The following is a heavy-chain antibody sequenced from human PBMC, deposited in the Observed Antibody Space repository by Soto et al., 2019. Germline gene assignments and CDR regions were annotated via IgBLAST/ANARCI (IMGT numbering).Heavy chain of an antibody. CDR2: ISGSGGST. D-gene: IGHD2-2*02. Sequence: GGSLRLSCAASGFTFSSYAMRWVRQAPGQGLERVSAISGSGGSTYYADSVKGRFTISRDNAKNTLYLQMNSLRAEDTAVYYCAKDDIVVVPAAIIEYYYYYGMDVWGQGTTVTVSS. CDR1: GFTFSSYA. CDR3: AKDDIVVVPAAIIEYYYYYGMDV. V-gene: IGHV3-23*01. J-gene: IGHJ6*02.